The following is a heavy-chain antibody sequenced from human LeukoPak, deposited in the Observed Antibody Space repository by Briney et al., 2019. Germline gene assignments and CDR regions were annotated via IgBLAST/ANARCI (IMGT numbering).Heavy chain of an antibody. CDR2: VSSDGSVT. D-gene: IGHD3-22*01. J-gene: IGHJ4*02. CDR3: ARTGSTRDSSGYSPFDY. Sequence: VQPGRSLRLSCAASGFIFSDYGMHWVRQAPGKGLEWVAVVSSDGSVTYYIDSVKGRFTVSRDNSKNTLYLQMNSLRAEDTAVYYCARTGSTRDSSGYSPFDYWGQGTLVTVSS. CDR1: GFIFSDYG. V-gene: IGHV3-30*03.